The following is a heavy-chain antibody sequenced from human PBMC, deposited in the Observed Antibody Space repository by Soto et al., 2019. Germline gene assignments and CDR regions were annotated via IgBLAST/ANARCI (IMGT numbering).Heavy chain of an antibody. Sequence: GASVKVSCKASGGTFSSYTISWVRQAPGQGLEWMGRIILILGIANYAQKFQGRVTITADKSTSTAYMELSSLRSEDTAVYYCAKHYYGSGSSYYFDYWGQGTLVTVSS. CDR1: GGTFSSYT. CDR3: AKHYYGSGSSYYFDY. V-gene: IGHV1-69*02. J-gene: IGHJ4*02. CDR2: IILILGIA. D-gene: IGHD3-10*01.